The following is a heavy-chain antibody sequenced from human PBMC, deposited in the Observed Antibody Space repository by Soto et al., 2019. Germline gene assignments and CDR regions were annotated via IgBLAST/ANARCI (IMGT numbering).Heavy chain of an antibody. CDR2: VNAGNGNT. CDR1: GYTFTSYA. CDR3: ARDVGYSWNLIDY. D-gene: IGHD1-20*01. J-gene: IGHJ4*02. Sequence: QVQLVQSGAEVKKPGASVKVSCTASGYTFTSYAIHWVRQAPGQRLEWMGWVNAGNGNTKYSQKLQGRVTITRDTTASTAYMELSSLRSEDTAVYYCARDVGYSWNLIDYWGQGTLVTVSS. V-gene: IGHV1-3*01.